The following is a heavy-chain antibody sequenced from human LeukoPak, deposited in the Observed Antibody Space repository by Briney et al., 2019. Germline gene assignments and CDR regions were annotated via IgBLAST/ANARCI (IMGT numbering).Heavy chain of an antibody. CDR3: AKDIARGWYLFGY. Sequence: PGGSLRLSCAASGFTFSSYGMHWVRQAPGKGLEWVAVISYDGSNKYYADSVKGRFTISRDNSKNTLYLQMNSLRAEDPAVYYCAKDIARGWYLFGYWGQGTLVTASS. CDR2: ISYDGSNK. V-gene: IGHV3-30*18. D-gene: IGHD6-19*01. CDR1: GFTFSSYG. J-gene: IGHJ4*02.